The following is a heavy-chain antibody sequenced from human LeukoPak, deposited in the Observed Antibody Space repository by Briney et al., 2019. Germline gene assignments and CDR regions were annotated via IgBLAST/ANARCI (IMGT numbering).Heavy chain of an antibody. Sequence: SETLSLTCAVYGGSFSGYYWSWIRQPPGKGLEWIGEINHSGSTNYNPSLKSRVTISVDTSKNQFSLKLSSVTAADTAVYYCARDVRIYGSGRLFGYWGQGTLVTVSS. CDR3: ARDVRIYGSGRLFGY. CDR2: INHSGST. J-gene: IGHJ4*02. CDR1: GGSFSGYY. D-gene: IGHD3-10*01. V-gene: IGHV4-34*01.